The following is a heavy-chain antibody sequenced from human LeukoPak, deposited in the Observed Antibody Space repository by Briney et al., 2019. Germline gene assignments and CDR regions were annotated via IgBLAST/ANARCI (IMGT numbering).Heavy chain of an antibody. CDR2: IYYSGST. J-gene: IGHJ6*03. CDR1: GGSISSYY. Sequence: SETLSLTCTVSGGSISSYYWSWIRQPPGKGLEWIGDIYYSGSTNYNPSLKSRVTISVDTSKNQFSLKLSSVTAADTAVYYCARGTTLRYFDWLFPPSDYYMDVWGKGTTVTVSS. CDR3: ARGTTLRYFDWLFPPSDYYMDV. D-gene: IGHD3-9*01. V-gene: IGHV4-59*01.